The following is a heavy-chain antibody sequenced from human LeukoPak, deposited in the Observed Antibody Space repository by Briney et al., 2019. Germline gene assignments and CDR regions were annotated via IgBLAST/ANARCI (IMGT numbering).Heavy chain of an antibody. D-gene: IGHD2-15*01. CDR1: GFTSSNYW. CDR2: IKEDGSEK. Sequence: TGGSLRLSCAASGFTSSNYWMSWVRQAPGKGLEWVANIKEDGSEKNYVDSLRGRFTISRDNAKNSLYLQMNSLRAEDTAVYYCARDEAWGYCSESSCYAGLGNNWLDPWGQGTLVTVSS. V-gene: IGHV3-7*03. CDR3: ARDEAWGYCSESSCYAGLGNNWLDP. J-gene: IGHJ5*02.